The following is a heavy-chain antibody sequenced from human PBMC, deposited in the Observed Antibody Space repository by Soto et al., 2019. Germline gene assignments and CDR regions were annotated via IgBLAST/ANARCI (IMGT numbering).Heavy chain of an antibody. J-gene: IGHJ4*02. D-gene: IGHD3-22*01. Sequence: QVQLVQSGAEVKKPGSSVKVSCKASGGTFSSYAISWVRQAPGQGLEWMGGIIPIFGTANYAQKFQGRVTITADKATRTAYMELSSLRSEDTAVYYFASPRRSGYYYYFDYWCQVNLVTVAS. V-gene: IGHV1-69*06. CDR2: IIPIFGTA. CDR3: ASPRRSGYYYYFDY. CDR1: GGTFSSYA.